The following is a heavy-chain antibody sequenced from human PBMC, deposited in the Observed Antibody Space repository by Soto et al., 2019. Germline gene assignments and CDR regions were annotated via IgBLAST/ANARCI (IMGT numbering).Heavy chain of an antibody. CDR3: ARLYQGKRPPDY. CDR1: GDSIRSSTYY. J-gene: IGHJ4*02. CDR2: INYSGNT. D-gene: IGHD2-2*01. V-gene: IGHV4-39*01. Sequence: QLQLQESGPGLVKPSETLSLTCTVSGDSIRSSTYYWGWIRQPPGKGLEWIGSINYSGNTYYNPSTKSRGTISVDTANSQISLKLSSVTAADTAVYFCARLYQGKRPPDYWGQGTLVTVSS.